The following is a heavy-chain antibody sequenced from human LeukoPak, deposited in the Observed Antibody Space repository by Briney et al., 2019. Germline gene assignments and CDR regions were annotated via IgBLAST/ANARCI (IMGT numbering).Heavy chain of an antibody. CDR2: ISYDGSNK. Sequence: GGSLRLSCAASGFTFSSYAMHWVRQAPGKGLEWVAVISYDGSNKYYADSVKGRFTISRDNSKNTLYLQMNSLRAEDTAVYYCARDPHPDIVVVPAALPVGYYYGMDVWGQGTTVTVSS. V-gene: IGHV3-30-3*01. CDR3: ARDPHPDIVVVPAALPVGYYYGMDV. CDR1: GFTFSSYA. J-gene: IGHJ6*02. D-gene: IGHD2-2*01.